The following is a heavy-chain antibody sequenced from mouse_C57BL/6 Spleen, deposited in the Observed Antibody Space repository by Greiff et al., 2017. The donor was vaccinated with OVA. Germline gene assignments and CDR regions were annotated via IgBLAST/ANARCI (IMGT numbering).Heavy chain of an antibody. CDR3: ARSGGNYDYYAMDY. Sequence: QVQLQQPGTELVKPGASVKLSCKASGYTFTSYWMHWVKQWPGQGLEWIGNINPSNGGTNYNELFKSKATLTVDKYSSTAYMQLSSLTSEDSAVYYCARSGGNYDYYAMDYWGQGTSVTVSS. CDR2: INPSNGGT. D-gene: IGHD2-1*01. J-gene: IGHJ4*01. CDR1: GYTFTSYW. V-gene: IGHV1-53*01.